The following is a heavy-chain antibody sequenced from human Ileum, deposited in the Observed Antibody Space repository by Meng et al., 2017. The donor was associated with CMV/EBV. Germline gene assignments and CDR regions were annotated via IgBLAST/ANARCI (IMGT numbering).Heavy chain of an antibody. CDR1: GYTFTGYY. V-gene: IGHV1-2*02. CDR3: ARSPRGYSGYDSVGMDV. CDR2: INPNSGGT. D-gene: IGHD5-12*01. Sequence: SVKVSCKASGYTFTGYYMHWVRQAPGQGLEGMGWINPNSGGTNYAQKSQGRVTMTRDTSISTAYMELSRLRSDDTAVYYCARSPRGYSGYDSVGMDVWGQGTTVTVSS. J-gene: IGHJ6*02.